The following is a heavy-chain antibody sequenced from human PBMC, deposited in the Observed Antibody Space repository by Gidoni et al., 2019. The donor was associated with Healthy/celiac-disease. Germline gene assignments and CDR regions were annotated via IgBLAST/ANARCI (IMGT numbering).Heavy chain of an antibody. CDR1: VFTFSSYA. CDR3: VKSRLLWFGELSY. CDR2: ISSNGGST. J-gene: IGHJ4*02. Sequence: EVQLVESGGDLVQPGGSLRLSCSASVFTFSSYAMHWFRQDPGKGLEYVSAISSNGGSTYYADYVKGRFTISRDNSKNTLYLQMSSLRAEDTAVYYCVKSRLLWFGELSYWGQGTLVTVSS. V-gene: IGHV3-64D*06. D-gene: IGHD3-10*01.